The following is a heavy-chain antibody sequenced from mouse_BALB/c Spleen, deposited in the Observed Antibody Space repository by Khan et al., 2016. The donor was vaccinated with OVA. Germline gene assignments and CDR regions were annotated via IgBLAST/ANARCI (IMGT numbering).Heavy chain of an antibody. V-gene: IGHV1-7*01. Sequence: QVQLKESGAELAKPGASVKMSCKASGYTFTTYWMHWVKQRPGQGLEWIGYINPTSGYTDYNEKFKDRATLSADKSSSTAYMQLSSLTSEDSAVYYGTRDGIDYWGQGTTLTVSS. CDR3: TRDGIDY. D-gene: IGHD2-3*01. J-gene: IGHJ2*01. CDR1: GYTFTTYW. CDR2: INPTSGYT.